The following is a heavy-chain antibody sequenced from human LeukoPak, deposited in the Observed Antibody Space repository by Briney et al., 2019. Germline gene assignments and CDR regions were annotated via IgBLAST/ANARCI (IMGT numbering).Heavy chain of an antibody. D-gene: IGHD3-10*01. CDR1: GFIFSRYA. CDR3: AKENYGSGPNNFDY. J-gene: IGHJ4*02. V-gene: IGHV3-23*01. Sequence: GGSLRLSCAPSGFIFSRYAMNWVRQAPGKGLEWVSIISNSGDSTIYADSVKGRFTISRDNSKNTLYLQMNSRRAEDTAVYYCAKENYGSGPNNFDYWGQGTLVTVSS. CDR2: ISNSGDST.